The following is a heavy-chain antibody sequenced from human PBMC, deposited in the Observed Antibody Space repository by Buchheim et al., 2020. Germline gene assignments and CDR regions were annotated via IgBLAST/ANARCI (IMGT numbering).Heavy chain of an antibody. V-gene: IGHV2-70*01. D-gene: IGHD7-27*01. J-gene: IGHJ6*02. CDR2: IDWDDDK. CDR3: ARIPLGHGLLGYYYYYGMDV. CDR1: GFSLSTSGMC. Sequence: QVTLRESGPALVKPTQTLTLTCTFSGFSLSTSGMCVSWIRQPPGKALEWLALIDWDDDKYYSTSLKTRLTISKDTSKNQVVLTMTNMDPVDTATYYCARIPLGHGLLGYYYYYGMDVWGQGTT.